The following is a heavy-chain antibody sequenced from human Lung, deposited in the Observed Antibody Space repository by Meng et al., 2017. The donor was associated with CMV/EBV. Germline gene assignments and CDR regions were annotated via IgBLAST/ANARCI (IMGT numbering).Heavy chain of an antibody. CDR1: GGSISSYY. Sequence: SETXSLXCTVSGGSISSYYWSWIRQPPGKGLEWIGYIYYSGSTNYNPSLKSRVTISVDTSKNQFSLKLSSVTAADTAVYYCASVTGSSDSSGYYYYYGMDVXGQGXTVTVSS. J-gene: IGHJ6*02. CDR2: IYYSGST. V-gene: IGHV4-59*01. CDR3: ASVTGSSDSSGYYYYYGMDV. D-gene: IGHD3-22*01.